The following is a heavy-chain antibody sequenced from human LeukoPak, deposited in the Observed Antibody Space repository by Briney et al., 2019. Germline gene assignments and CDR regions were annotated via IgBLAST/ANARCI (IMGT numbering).Heavy chain of an antibody. D-gene: IGHD2-2*01. V-gene: IGHV7-4-1*02. CDR2: INTNTGNP. CDR1: GYTFTSYA. CDR3: ARWDIVVVPAAIAPMDV. Sequence: ASVKVSCKASGYTFTSYAMNWVRQAPGQGLEWMGWINTNTGNPTYAQGFTGRFVFSLDTSVSTAYLQISSLKAEGTAVYYCARWDIVVVPAAIAPMDVWGQGTTVTVSS. J-gene: IGHJ6*02.